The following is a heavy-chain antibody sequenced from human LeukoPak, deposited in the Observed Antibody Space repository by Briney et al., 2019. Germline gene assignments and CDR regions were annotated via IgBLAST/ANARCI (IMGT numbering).Heavy chain of an antibody. J-gene: IGHJ4*02. V-gene: IGHV4-59*13. CDR2: ISYSGST. CDR3: ASRREGYNWYAY. Sequence: PSETLSLTCTVSGGSISNYYWNWIRQPPGKRPEWVGDISYSGSTTYNPSLKSRVTISLDTSKNPFSLQLSSVTAADTAVYYCASRREGYNWYAYWGQGTLVTVSS. CDR1: GGSISNYY. D-gene: IGHD5-24*01.